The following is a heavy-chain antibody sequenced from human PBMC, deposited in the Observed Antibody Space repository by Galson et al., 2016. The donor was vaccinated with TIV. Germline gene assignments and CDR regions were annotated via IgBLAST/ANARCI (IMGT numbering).Heavy chain of an antibody. CDR1: GFTYINYA. CDR3: ARVSGENYFDF. V-gene: IGHV3-23*01. CDR2: ISASGTKT. J-gene: IGHJ4*02. Sequence: SLRLSCAVSGFTYINYATTWVRQAPGKGLEWVSAISASGTKTYYADSVRGRFTISRDNSKNTVSMQLNSLRAEDTAVYFCARVSGENYFDFWGQGILVTVSS. D-gene: IGHD3-3*01.